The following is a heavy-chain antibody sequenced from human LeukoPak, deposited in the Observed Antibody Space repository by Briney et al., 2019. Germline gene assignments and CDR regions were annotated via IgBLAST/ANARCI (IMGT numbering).Heavy chain of an antibody. CDR2: IYYSGST. J-gene: IGHJ3*02. CDR1: GGSISSYY. D-gene: IGHD6-13*01. CDR3: ARHSSSWPNDAFDI. Sequence: PSETLSLTCTVSGGSISSYYWSWIRQPPGKGLEWIGYIYYSGSTNYNPTLKSRVTISVDTSKNQFSLKLSSVTAADTAVYYCARHSSSWPNDAFDIWGQGTMVTVSS. V-gene: IGHV4-59*01.